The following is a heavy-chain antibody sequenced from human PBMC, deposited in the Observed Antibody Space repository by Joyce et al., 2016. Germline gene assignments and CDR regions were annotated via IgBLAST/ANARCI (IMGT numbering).Heavy chain of an antibody. CDR1: GGSISSSTYY. Sequence: QRQLQESGPGLVKPSETLSLTCTVSGGSISSSTYYWGWIRQPPGTGLEWIGSIYYSGSTYYNPSLKSRVSISVDTSKNQFSLRLKSVTASDTAVYFCARQPGIAAAGPDYWGQGTLVTVSS. V-gene: IGHV4-39*01. J-gene: IGHJ4*02. CDR3: ARQPGIAAAGPDY. CDR2: IYYSGST. D-gene: IGHD6-13*01.